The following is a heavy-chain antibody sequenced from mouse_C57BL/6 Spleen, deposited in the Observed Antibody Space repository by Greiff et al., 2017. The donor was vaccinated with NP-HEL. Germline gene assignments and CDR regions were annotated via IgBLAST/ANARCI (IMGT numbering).Heavy chain of an antibody. J-gene: IGHJ2*01. CDR1: GYTFTDYY. Sequence: EVQLQQSGPELVKPGASVKISCKASGYTFTDYYMNWVKQSHGKSLEWIGDINPNNGGTSYNQKFKGKATLTVDKSSSTAYMELRSLTSEDSAVYYCARWWEPFDYWGQGTTLTVSS. CDR3: ARWWEPFDY. CDR2: INPNNGGT. D-gene: IGHD1-1*02. V-gene: IGHV1-26*01.